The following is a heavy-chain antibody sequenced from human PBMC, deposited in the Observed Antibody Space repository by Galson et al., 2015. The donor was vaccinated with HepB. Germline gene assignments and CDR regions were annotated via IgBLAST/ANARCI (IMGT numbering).Heavy chain of an antibody. Sequence: SLRLSCAASGFTFSSYAMHWVRQAPGKGLEWVAVISYDGSNKYYADSVKGRFTISRDNSKNTLYLQMNSLRAEDTAVYYCAREVGGYYYALRAFDIWGQGTMVTVSS. J-gene: IGHJ3*02. CDR1: GFTFSSYA. CDR3: AREVGGYYYALRAFDI. CDR2: ISYDGSNK. V-gene: IGHV3-30-3*01. D-gene: IGHD3-22*01.